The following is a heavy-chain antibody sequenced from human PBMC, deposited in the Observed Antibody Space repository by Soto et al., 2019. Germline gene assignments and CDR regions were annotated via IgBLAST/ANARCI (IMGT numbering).Heavy chain of an antibody. CDR3: VTSIGYH. CDR2: VWEDGTNE. CDR1: GFSFSDYG. J-gene: IGHJ4*01. V-gene: IGHV3-33*03. D-gene: IGHD6-25*01. Sequence: GGSLRLSCAASGFSFSDYGMNWVRQAPHKGLELVATVWEDGTNEYYADAVRGRFSISRDNSRNTLFLQMYSLTVDDTATYYCVTSIGYHWGQGTRVTVSS.